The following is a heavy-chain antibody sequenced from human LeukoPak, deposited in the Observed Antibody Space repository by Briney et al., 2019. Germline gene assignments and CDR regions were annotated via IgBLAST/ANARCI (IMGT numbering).Heavy chain of an antibody. CDR2: INPSGGST. CDR3: ARERVEEANYYYYYMDV. J-gene: IGHJ6*03. CDR1: GYTFTNFY. Sequence: ASVKVSCMSSGYTFTNFYMHWVRQAPGQGLEWMGIINPSGGSTSYAQKFQGRVTMTRDTSTSTVYMELSSLRSEDTAVYYCARERVEEANYYYYYMDVWGKGTTVTISS. V-gene: IGHV1-46*01.